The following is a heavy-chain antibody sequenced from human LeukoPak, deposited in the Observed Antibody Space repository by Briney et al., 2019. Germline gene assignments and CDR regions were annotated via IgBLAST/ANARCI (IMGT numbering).Heavy chain of an antibody. V-gene: IGHV1-2*02. CDR2: INPNSGGT. CDR3: ARGGYSGYAASGY. Sequence: ASVTVSFTASGYTFTGYYMHWVRQAPGQGLEWMGWINPNSGGTNYAQKFQGRVTMTRDTSISTAYMELSRLRSDDTAVYYCARGGYSGYAASGYWGQGTLVTVSS. D-gene: IGHD5-12*01. CDR1: GYTFTGYY. J-gene: IGHJ4*02.